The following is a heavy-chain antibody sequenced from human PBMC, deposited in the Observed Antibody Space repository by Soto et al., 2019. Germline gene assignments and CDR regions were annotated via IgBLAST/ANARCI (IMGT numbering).Heavy chain of an antibody. D-gene: IGHD3-9*01. J-gene: IGHJ4*02. Sequence: HPGGSLRLSCAASGFTFSSYAMSWVRQAPGKGLEWVSAISGSGGSAYYADSVKGRFTISRDNSKNTLYLQMNSLRAEDTAVYYCAKYYDILTGYYSAVFDYWGQGTLVTVSS. CDR1: GFTFSSYA. V-gene: IGHV3-23*01. CDR3: AKYYDILTGYYSAVFDY. CDR2: ISGSGGSA.